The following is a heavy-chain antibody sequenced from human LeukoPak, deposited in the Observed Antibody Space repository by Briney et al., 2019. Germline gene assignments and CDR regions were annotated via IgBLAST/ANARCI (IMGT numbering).Heavy chain of an antibody. CDR1: GFTFSDHY. CDR2: TRNKANSYTT. D-gene: IGHD4-17*01. J-gene: IGHJ4*02. Sequence: GGSLRLSCAASGFTFSDHYMEWVRQAAGKGLEWVGRTRNKANSYTTEYAASVKGRFTISRDDSKNSLYLQMNSLKTEDTAVYYCATSVTTGGPFDYWGQGTLVTVSS. V-gene: IGHV3-72*01. CDR3: ATSVTTGGPFDY.